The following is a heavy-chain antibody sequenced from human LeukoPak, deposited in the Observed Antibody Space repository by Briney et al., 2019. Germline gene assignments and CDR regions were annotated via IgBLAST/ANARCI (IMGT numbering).Heavy chain of an antibody. CDR3: ARVKYSSGWGAFDI. J-gene: IGHJ3*02. Sequence: SETLSLTCTVSGGSISSYYWSWIRQPAGKGLEWIGRIYTSGSTNYNPSLKSRVTMSVDTSKNQFSLKLSSVTAADTAVYYCARVKYSSGWGAFDIWGQGTMVTVSS. V-gene: IGHV4-4*07. CDR2: IYTSGST. D-gene: IGHD6-19*01. CDR1: GGSISSYY.